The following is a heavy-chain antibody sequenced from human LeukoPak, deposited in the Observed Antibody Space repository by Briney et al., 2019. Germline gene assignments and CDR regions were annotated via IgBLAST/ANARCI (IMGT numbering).Heavy chain of an antibody. CDR2: ITVRSDGGTT. CDR3: ASLVGFSLYY. Sequence: PGGSLRLSCAASGFTFSYAWMTWVRQGPGKGLEWVGHITVRSDGGTTDYAAPVKGRFTISRDDPKNTLYLQMDSLQTEDTAVYYCASLVGFSLYYWGQGTLVTVSS. CDR1: GFTFSYAW. D-gene: IGHD1-26*01. V-gene: IGHV3-15*01. J-gene: IGHJ4*02.